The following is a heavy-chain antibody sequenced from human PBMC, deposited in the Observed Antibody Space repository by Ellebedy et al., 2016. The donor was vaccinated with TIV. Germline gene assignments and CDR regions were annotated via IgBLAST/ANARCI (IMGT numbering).Heavy chain of an antibody. Sequence: ASVKVSCKASGYTFTGYYMHWVRQAPGQGLEWMGWINPNSGGTNYAQKFQGWATMTRDTSISTAYMELSRLRSDDTAVYYCARAPRVLRFLEWLPKKDYYYGMDVWGQGTTVTVSS. CDR3: ARAPRVLRFLEWLPKKDYYYGMDV. V-gene: IGHV1-2*04. D-gene: IGHD3-3*01. CDR1: GYTFTGYY. J-gene: IGHJ6*02. CDR2: INPNSGGT.